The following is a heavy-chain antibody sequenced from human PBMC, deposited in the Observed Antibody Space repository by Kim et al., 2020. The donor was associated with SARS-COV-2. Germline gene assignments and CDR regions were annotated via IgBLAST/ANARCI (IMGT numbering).Heavy chain of an antibody. CDR3: ARVLRLGGLNWFDP. CDR2: IYSGGST. J-gene: IGHJ5*02. CDR1: GFTVSSNY. V-gene: IGHV3-53*04. D-gene: IGHD3-16*01. Sequence: GGSLRLSCAASGFTVSSNYMSWVRQAPGKGLEWVSVIYSGGSTYYADSVKGRFTISRHNSKNTLYLQMNSLRAEDTAVYYCARVLRLGGLNWFDPWGQGTLVTVSS.